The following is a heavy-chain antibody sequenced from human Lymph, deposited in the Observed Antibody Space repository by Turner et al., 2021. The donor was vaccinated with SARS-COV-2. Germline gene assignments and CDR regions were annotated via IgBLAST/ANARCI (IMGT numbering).Heavy chain of an antibody. D-gene: IGHD3-10*01. Sequence: LQLQESGPGLVKPSETLSLTCTVSGGSISSSSHYWGWIRQPPGRGLEWIGHIYYSESNYYNPSLKSRVTISVDTSKNQFSLKLSSVTAADTAVYYCARLVRRAEYYFDYWGQGTLVTVSS. V-gene: IGHV4-39*01. CDR1: GGSISSSSHY. CDR2: IYYSESN. CDR3: ARLVRRAEYYFDY. J-gene: IGHJ4*02.